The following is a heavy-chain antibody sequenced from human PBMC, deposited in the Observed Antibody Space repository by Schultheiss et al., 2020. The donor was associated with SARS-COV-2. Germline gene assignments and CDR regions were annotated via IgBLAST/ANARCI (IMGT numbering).Heavy chain of an antibody. J-gene: IGHJ4*02. V-gene: IGHV4-34*01. D-gene: IGHD3-22*01. CDR2: IHHRGTT. CDR1: GGSFSGYY. Sequence: SQTLSLTCAVYGGSFSGYYWSWIRRPPGKGLEWIGNIHHRGTTYYNPSLKSRVTISVDTSKNQFSLKLSSMTAADTAVYYCARAPDYYYDSSGTGIDYWGQGTLVTVSS. CDR3: ARAPDYYYDSSGTGIDY.